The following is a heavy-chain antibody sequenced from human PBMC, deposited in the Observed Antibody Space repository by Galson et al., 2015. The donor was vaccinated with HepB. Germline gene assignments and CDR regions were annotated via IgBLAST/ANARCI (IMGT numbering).Heavy chain of an antibody. CDR2: INPTDSDT. CDR1: GYSFSSHW. J-gene: IGHJ6*02. D-gene: IGHD1-14*01. CDR3: TRPTGGLNEYYYYGMDA. V-gene: IGHV5-51*01. Sequence: QSGAEVKKPGESLKISCKASGYSFSSHWIGWVRQMPGKGLEWMAFINPTDSDTRYTPSFQGHVTISADKSNSATYLHWSNLKASDTATYYCTRPTGGLNEYYYYGMDAWGQGTTVTVSS.